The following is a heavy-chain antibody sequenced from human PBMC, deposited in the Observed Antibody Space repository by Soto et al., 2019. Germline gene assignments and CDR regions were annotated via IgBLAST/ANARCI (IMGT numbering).Heavy chain of an antibody. CDR1: GGSISSGGYY. Sequence: QVQLQESGPGLVKPSQTLSLTCTVSGGSISSGGYYWSWIRQHPGKGLEWIGYIYYSGSTYYNPSLKSRVTIXADXSXTQFYLKLSSVTAADTAVYYCAREGGRGYSGYDSAYWGQGTLVTVSS. CDR3: AREGGRGYSGYDSAY. CDR2: IYYSGST. J-gene: IGHJ4*02. D-gene: IGHD5-12*01. V-gene: IGHV4-31*03.